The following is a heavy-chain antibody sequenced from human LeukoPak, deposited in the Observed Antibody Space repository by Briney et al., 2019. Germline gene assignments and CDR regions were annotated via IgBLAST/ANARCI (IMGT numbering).Heavy chain of an antibody. J-gene: IGHJ3*02. CDR2: IYYSGST. D-gene: IGHD3-3*01. V-gene: IGHV4-59*01. CDR3: AGQRITIFGVVAGAFDI. CDR1: GGSISSYY. Sequence: SETLSLTCTVSGGSISSYYWSWIRQPPGKGLEWIGYIYYSGSTNYNPSLKSRVTISVDTSKNQFSLKLSSVTAADTAVYYCAGQRITIFGVVAGAFDIWGQGTMVTVSS.